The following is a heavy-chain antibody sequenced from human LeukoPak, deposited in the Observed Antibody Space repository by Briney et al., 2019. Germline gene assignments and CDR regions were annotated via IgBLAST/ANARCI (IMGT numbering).Heavy chain of an antibody. V-gene: IGHV1-8*02. D-gene: IGHD6-6*01. Sequence: ASVKVSCKASGYTFTSYYMHWVRQATGQGLEWMGWMNPNSGNTGYAQKFQGRVTMTRNTSISTAYMELSSLRSEDTAVYYCARGFSYSSSDPWGQGTLVTVSS. CDR2: MNPNSGNT. J-gene: IGHJ5*02. CDR3: ARGFSYSSSDP. CDR1: GYTFTSYY.